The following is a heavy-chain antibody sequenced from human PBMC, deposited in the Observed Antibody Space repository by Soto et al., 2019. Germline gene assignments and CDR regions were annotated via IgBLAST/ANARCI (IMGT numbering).Heavy chain of an antibody. CDR2: IIPIFGTA. CDR3: ASRRGIAVAVVYGMDV. CDR1: GGTFSSYA. D-gene: IGHD6-19*01. J-gene: IGHJ6*02. V-gene: IGHV1-69*13. Sequence: GASVKVSCKASGGTFSSYAISWVRQAPGQGLEWMGGIIPIFGTANYAQKFQGRVTITADESTSTAYMKLSSLRSEDTAVYYCASRRGIAVAVVYGMDVWGQGTTVTVSS.